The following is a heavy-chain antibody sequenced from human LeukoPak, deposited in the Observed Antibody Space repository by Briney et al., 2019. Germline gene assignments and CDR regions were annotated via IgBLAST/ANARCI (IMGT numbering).Heavy chain of an antibody. CDR1: GYSISSGYY. J-gene: IGHJ1*01. Sequence: SETLSLTCTVSGYSISSGYYWGWIRQPPGKGLEWIGRIYTSGSTNYNPSLKSRVTMSVDTSKNQFSLKLSSVTAADTAVYYCARELTYYYDSSGYSLGYFQHWGQGTLVTVSS. CDR3: ARELTYYYDSSGYSLGYFQH. D-gene: IGHD3-22*01. V-gene: IGHV4-38-2*02. CDR2: IYTSGST.